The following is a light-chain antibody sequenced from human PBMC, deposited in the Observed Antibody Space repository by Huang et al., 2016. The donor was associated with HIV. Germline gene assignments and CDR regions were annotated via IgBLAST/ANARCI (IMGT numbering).Light chain of an antibody. Sequence: DIQMTQSPSSLSASIGDRVTITCRASQTINKNLNWYQQKSGKAPQLLIYAASRLQSGVPSRFSGTGSGTDFTLTISSLQPEDFATYYCQQSHSSPVTFGGGTKVEIK. CDR3: QQSHSSPVT. J-gene: IGKJ4*01. V-gene: IGKV1-39*01. CDR1: QTINKN. CDR2: AAS.